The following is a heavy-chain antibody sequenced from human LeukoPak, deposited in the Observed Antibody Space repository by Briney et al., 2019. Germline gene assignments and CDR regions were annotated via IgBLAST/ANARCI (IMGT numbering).Heavy chain of an antibody. J-gene: IGHJ4*02. V-gene: IGHV3-73*01. CDR3: TIQYSSSSGGPRDY. Sequence: GGSLRLSCAASGFTFSGSAMHWVRQASGKGLEWVGRIRSKANSYATAYAASVKGRFTISRDDSKNTAYLQMNSLKTEDTAVYYCTIQYSSSSGGPRDYWGQGTLVTVSS. D-gene: IGHD6-6*01. CDR1: GFTFSGSA. CDR2: IRSKANSYAT.